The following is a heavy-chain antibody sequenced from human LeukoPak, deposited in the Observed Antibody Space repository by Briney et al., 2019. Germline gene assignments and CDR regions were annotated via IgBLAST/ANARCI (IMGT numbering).Heavy chain of an antibody. CDR3: ARQIAVAVEDWFDP. V-gene: IGHV5-51*01. D-gene: IGHD6-19*01. CDR2: IYPGDSDT. J-gene: IGHJ5*02. CDR1: GYSFTSYW. Sequence: KPGESLKNSCKGSGYSFTSYWIGWVRQMPGKGLEWMGIIYPGDSDTRYSTSFQGQVTISADKSISTAYLQWSSLKASETAMYYCARQIAVAVEDWFDPWGQGTLVTVSS.